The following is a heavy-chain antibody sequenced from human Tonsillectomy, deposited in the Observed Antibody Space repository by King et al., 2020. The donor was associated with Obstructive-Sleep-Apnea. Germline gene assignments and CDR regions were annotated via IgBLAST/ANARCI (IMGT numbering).Heavy chain of an antibody. CDR3: ARDPRLLFSFDY. CDR1: GFTFSSYS. J-gene: IGHJ4*02. V-gene: IGHV3-48*04. Sequence: VQLVESGGGLVQPGGSLRLSCAASGFTFSSYSMNWVRQAPGKGREWVSYISSSSRILYYADSVKGRFTISRDNAKNSLYLQMNSLRAEDTAVYYCARDPRLLFSFDYWGQGTLVTVSS. D-gene: IGHD2-21*02. CDR2: ISSSSRIL.